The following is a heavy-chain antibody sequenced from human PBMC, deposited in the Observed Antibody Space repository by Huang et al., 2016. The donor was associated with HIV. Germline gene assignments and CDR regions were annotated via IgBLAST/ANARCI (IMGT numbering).Heavy chain of an antibody. V-gene: IGHV1-8*02. CDR2: KNPNSGNT. CDR1: GYTFTNCD. D-gene: IGHD1-26*01. Sequence: QVQLVQSGAELKKPGASVKVSCKASGYTFTNCDINWVRQATGQGLGWMGWKNPNSGNTGYAQKFQGRVTMTKNTAISTAYMALSSLRSEDTAVYYCARDEGSGSPDYWGQGTLVTVSS. J-gene: IGHJ4*02. CDR3: ARDEGSGSPDY.